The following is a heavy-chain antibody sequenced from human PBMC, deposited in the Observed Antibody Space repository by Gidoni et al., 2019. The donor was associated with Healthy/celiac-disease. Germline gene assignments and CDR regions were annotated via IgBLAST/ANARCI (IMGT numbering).Heavy chain of an antibody. CDR1: GFTFSSYW. D-gene: IGHD1-7*01. CDR3: ARGGITGTTSWYYYYYGMDV. CDR2: IKQDGSEQ. Sequence: EVQLVESGGGLVQPGGSLRLSCAASGFTFSSYWMSWVRQDPGKGLEWVANIKQDGSEQYYVDSVKVLFTISRDNAKNSLYLQMNSLRAEDTAVYYCARGGITGTTSWYYYYYGMDVWGQGPTVTVSS. V-gene: IGHV3-7*01. J-gene: IGHJ6*02.